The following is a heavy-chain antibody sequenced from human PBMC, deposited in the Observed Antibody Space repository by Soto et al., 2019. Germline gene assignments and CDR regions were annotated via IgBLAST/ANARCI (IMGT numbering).Heavy chain of an antibody. CDR2: ISSSSSTI. J-gene: IGHJ6*03. CDR3: ARDRGDVEQLLVNDINYYYMDV. V-gene: IGHV3-48*01. CDR1: GFTFSSYS. Sequence: EVQLVESGGGLVQPGGSLRLSCAASGFTFSSYSMNWVRQAPGKGLEWVSYISSSSSTIYYADSVKGRFTISRDNAKNSLYLQMNSLRAEDTAVYYCARDRGDVEQLLVNDINYYYMDVWGKGTTVTVSS. D-gene: IGHD6-13*01.